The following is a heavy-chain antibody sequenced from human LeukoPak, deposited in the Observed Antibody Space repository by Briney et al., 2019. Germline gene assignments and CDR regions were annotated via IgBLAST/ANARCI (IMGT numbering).Heavy chain of an antibody. CDR1: GFTFNIYS. J-gene: IGHJ4*02. CDR3: ARSGWYDHFDY. CDR2: LSRDTTVI. D-gene: IGHD6-19*01. Sequence: GGSLRLSCAASGFTFNIYSMNWVRQAPGKGLEWISYLSRDTTVIYYADSVKGRFTISRDNAKNSLYLQMNSLRAEDTAMYCCARSGWYDHFDYLGQGTLVTVSS. V-gene: IGHV3-48*01.